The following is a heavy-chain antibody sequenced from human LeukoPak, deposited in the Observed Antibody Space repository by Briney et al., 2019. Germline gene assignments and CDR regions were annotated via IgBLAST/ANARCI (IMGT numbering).Heavy chain of an antibody. D-gene: IGHD3-10*01. Sequence: PGRSLRLSCAASGFTFSGYAMHWVRQAPGRGLEWVAVISYDGSNEYYADSVKGRFTISSDNSKNTLYLQMNSLSVEDTAVYYCARVGYYASGPFSYFDYWGQGTLVTVSS. CDR3: ARVGYYASGPFSYFDY. CDR1: GFTFSGYA. J-gene: IGHJ4*02. CDR2: ISYDGSNE. V-gene: IGHV3-30-3*01.